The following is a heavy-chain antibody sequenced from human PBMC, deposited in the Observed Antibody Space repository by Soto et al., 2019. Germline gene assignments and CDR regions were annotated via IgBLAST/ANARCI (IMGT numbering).Heavy chain of an antibody. CDR3: ATDIVVVTAMYAFDI. CDR2: FDPEDSET. CDR1: GYTLTELS. D-gene: IGHD2-21*02. J-gene: IGHJ3*02. V-gene: IGHV1-24*01. Sequence: ASVKVSCKVSGYTLTELSMHWVRQAPGKGLEWMGGFDPEDSETIYAQKFQGRVTMTEDTSTDTAYMELSSLRSEDTAVYYCATDIVVVTAMYAFDIWGQGTMVTVSS.